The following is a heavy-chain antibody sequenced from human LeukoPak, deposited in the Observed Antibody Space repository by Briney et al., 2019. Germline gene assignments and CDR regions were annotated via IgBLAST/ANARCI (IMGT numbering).Heavy chain of an antibody. Sequence: SETLSLTCAVYGGSFSGYYWSWIRQPPGKGLEWIGEINHSGSTNYNPSLKSRVVISVDKSKNQFSLRLKSVTAADTAMYYCARMIPATPDYFDCWGQGTLITVSS. CDR2: INHSGST. CDR1: GGSFSGYY. D-gene: IGHD2-15*01. J-gene: IGHJ4*02. V-gene: IGHV4-34*01. CDR3: ARMIPATPDYFDC.